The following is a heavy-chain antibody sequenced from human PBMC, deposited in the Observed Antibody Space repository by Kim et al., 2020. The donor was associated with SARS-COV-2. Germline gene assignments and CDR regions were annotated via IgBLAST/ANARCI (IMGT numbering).Heavy chain of an antibody. CDR3: ARDVSGSGSYYPDS. Sequence: GGSLRLSCEASGFTFNKYSMKWVRQAPGKGLEWVASISDRGTYIHYVDSVKGRITISRDNARNSVFLQMNGLRAEDTAVYYCARDVSGSGSYYPDSCGQG. J-gene: IGHJ4*02. D-gene: IGHD3-10*01. V-gene: IGHV3-21*06. CDR2: ISDRGTYI. CDR1: GFTFNKYS.